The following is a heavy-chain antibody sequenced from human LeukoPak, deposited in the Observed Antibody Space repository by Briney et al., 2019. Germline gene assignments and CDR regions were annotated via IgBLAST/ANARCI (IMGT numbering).Heavy chain of an antibody. CDR1: RGTYIRYA. V-gene: IGHV1-69*04. CDR2: IIHILGIA. J-gene: IGHJ4*02. Sequence: SVKVSCKASRGTYIRYAISWVQQPPGKGLEWMGSIIHILGIANHAQKFQGRVTITAEKSTSTVYMELSSLRSEDTAVYYCARDGSGYDYSSYWGQGTLVTVSS. D-gene: IGHD5-12*01. CDR3: ARDGSGYDYSSY.